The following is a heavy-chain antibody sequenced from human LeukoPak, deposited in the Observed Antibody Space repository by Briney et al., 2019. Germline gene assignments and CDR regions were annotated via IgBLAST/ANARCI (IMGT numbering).Heavy chain of an antibody. V-gene: IGHV4-4*07. CDR2: MYSSGST. J-gene: IGHJ4*02. Sequence: SETLSLTCTVSGGSISAYYWNWIRQPAGKGLEWIGRMYSSGSTSYNPSLKSRITMSIDTAKYPFSLNLNSVTAADTAVYYCAREITSGYYFLDSWGQGTLVTVSS. D-gene: IGHD2/OR15-2a*01. CDR1: GGSISAYY. CDR3: AREITSGYYFLDS.